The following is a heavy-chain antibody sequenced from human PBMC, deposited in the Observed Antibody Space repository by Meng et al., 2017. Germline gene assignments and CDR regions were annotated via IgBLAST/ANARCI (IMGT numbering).Heavy chain of an antibody. CDR1: GGSVRVSAW. V-gene: IGHV4-4*02. CDR3: TTVYYYGLGRLYFEY. D-gene: IGHD3-10*01. CDR2: IYQNGST. Sequence: VPMLGSGPDRVKRWGALGLTVDVVGGSVRVSAWWIWVRRSAGKGMEWIGEIYQNGSTNYNPYFKSRAIISVDPSNNQFSLELTSLTAADTAVDYCTTVYYYGLGRLYFEYWGQGTLVTVSS. J-gene: IGHJ4*02.